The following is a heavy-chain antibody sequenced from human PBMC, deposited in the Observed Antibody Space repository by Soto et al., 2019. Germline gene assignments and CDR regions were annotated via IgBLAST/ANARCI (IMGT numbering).Heavy chain of an antibody. Sequence: GGSLRLSCAASGFTFSSYGMHWVRQAPGKGLEWVAVIWYDGSNKYYADSVKGRFTISRDNSKNTLYLQMNSLRAEDTAVYYCARDLTTVVTYYFDYWGQGTLVTVSS. CDR3: ARDLTTVVTYYFDY. CDR2: IWYDGSNK. CDR1: GFTFSSYG. V-gene: IGHV3-33*01. J-gene: IGHJ4*02. D-gene: IGHD4-17*01.